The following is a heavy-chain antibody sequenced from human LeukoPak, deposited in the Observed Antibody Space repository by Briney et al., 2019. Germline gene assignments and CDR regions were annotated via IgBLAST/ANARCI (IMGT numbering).Heavy chain of an antibody. D-gene: IGHD6-13*01. J-gene: IGHJ6*02. Sequence: PSETLSLTCTVSGGSISSYYWSWIRQPPGKGLEWIGYIYYSGSTNYNPSLKSRVTISVDTSKNQFSLKLSSVTAADTAVYYCAREASYSSSWLDYYYGMDVWGRGTTVTVSS. CDR3: AREASYSSSWLDYYYGMDV. V-gene: IGHV4-59*01. CDR1: GGSISSYY. CDR2: IYYSGST.